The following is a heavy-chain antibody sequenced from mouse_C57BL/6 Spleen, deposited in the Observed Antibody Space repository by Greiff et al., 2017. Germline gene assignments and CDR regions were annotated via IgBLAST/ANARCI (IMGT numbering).Heavy chain of an antibody. V-gene: IGHV14-4*01. Sequence: EVQLVESGAELVRPGASVKLSCTASGFNIKDDYMHWVKQRPEQGLEWIGWIDPENGDTEYASKFQGKATITADTSSNPAYLQLSRLTSEDTAIYYGTYSWFSYWGQGTLVTVSA. CDR2: IDPENGDT. CDR3: TYSWFSY. D-gene: IGHD2-12*01. CDR1: GFNIKDDY. J-gene: IGHJ3*01.